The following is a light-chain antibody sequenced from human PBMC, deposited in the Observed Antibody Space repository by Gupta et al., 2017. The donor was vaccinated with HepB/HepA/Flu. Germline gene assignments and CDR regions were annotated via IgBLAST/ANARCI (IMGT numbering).Light chain of an antibody. CDR2: RND. J-gene: IGLJ3*02. CDR1: SFNIGSAYD. Sequence: QSVLTQPPSVSGAPGQRVTISCTGSSFNIGSAYDVHWYQQFTGTAPRLLIYRNDNRPSGVPDRFSGSRSGTSAYLAITGLQAEDEADYYCQSYDSTLSEVVFGGGTKLTVL. CDR3: QSYDSTLSEVV. V-gene: IGLV1-40*01.